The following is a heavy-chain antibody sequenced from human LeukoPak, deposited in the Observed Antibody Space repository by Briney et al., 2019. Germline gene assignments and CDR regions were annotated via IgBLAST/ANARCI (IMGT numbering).Heavy chain of an antibody. V-gene: IGHV3-15*01. CDR3: TTYYYGSGNYYSPNTIFDH. CDR1: VSTFTNAH. D-gene: IGHD3-10*01. CDR2: IKNNIAGGTS. Sequence: AGGSLRLSCRASVSTFTNAHMSWVRQAPGKGLEWVGRIKNNIAGGTSDYAAPVKGRFTISRDDSKNTLFLQMESLEIDDTAIYYCTTYYYGSGNYYSPNTIFDHWGQGTLVTVSS. J-gene: IGHJ4*02.